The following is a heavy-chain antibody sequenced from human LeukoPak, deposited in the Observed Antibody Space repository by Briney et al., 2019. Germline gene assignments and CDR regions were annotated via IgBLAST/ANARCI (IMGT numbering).Heavy chain of an antibody. V-gene: IGHV3-30*02. CDR2: IRFDGGKK. Sequence: TGGSLRLSCAASGFSFSTYGFHWVRQAPGKGLEWVTFIRFDGGKKNYADSVKGRFTISRDNAKNSLYLQMNSLRAEDTAVYYCARVPSYPNYFDYWGQGTLVTVSS. J-gene: IGHJ4*02. CDR1: GFSFSTYG. CDR3: ARVPSYPNYFDY.